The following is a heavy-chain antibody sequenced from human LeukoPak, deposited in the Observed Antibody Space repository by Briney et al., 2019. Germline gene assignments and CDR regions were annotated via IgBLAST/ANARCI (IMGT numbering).Heavy chain of an antibody. CDR2: IRYDGSNK. J-gene: IGHJ4*02. V-gene: IGHV3-30*02. CDR3: AKDHAQVRGVIDY. D-gene: IGHD3-10*01. CDR1: GFTFSSYG. Sequence: GGSLRLSCGASGFTFSSYGMHWVRQAPGKGLEGVAFIRYDGSNKYYADSVKGRFTISRDNSKNTLYLQMNSLRAEDTAVYYCAKDHAQVRGVIDYWGQGTLVTVSS.